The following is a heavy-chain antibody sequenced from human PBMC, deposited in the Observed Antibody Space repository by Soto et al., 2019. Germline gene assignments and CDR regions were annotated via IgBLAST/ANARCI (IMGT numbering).Heavy chain of an antibody. D-gene: IGHD6-19*01. CDR1: GFTFSSYS. Sequence: EVQLVESGGGLVQPGGSLRLSCAASGFTFSSYSMNWVRQAPGKGLEWVSYISSSSSTIYYADSVKGRFTISRDNAKNTLYLQMNSLRAEETAVYYYAGHAECIAVVGWVDPWGQGTLVTVSS. CDR2: ISSSSSTI. V-gene: IGHV3-48*04. J-gene: IGHJ5*02. CDR3: AGHAECIAVVGWVDP.